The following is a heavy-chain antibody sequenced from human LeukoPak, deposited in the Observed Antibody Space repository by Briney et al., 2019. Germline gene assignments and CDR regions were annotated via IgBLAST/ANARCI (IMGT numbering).Heavy chain of an antibody. Sequence: AGGSLRLSCAASGFTFSSYAMSWVRQAPGKGLEWVSAISGSGGSTYYADSVKGRFTISRDNSKNTLYLQMNSLRAEDTAVYYCAKGMVRGVHLIGWGQGTLVTVSS. CDR2: ISGSGGST. D-gene: IGHD3-10*01. CDR1: GFTFSSYA. CDR3: AKGMVRGVHLIG. J-gene: IGHJ4*02. V-gene: IGHV3-23*01.